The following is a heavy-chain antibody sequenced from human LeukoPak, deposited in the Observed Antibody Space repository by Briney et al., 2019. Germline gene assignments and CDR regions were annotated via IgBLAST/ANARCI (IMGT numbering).Heavy chain of an antibody. CDR1: GFTFSDYY. CDR2: ISSSGSAI. J-gene: IGHJ3*02. V-gene: IGHV3-11*04. Sequence: PGGSLRLSCAASGFTFSDYYMSWIRQAPGKGLEWVSYISSSGSAIYYADSVKGRFTISRDNAKNSLYLQLDSLRAEDTAVYYCARGMRRKLDYGGNSGLWAFDIWGQGTMVTVSS. D-gene: IGHD4-23*01. CDR3: ARGMRRKLDYGGNSGLWAFDI.